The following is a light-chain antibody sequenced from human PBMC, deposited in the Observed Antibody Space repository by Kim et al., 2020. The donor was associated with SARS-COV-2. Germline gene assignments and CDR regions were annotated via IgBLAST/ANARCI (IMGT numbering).Light chain of an antibody. CDR1: SSEVGSNT. Sequence: GQTITIYCSGSSSEVGSNTVNWYHQLQATAPNHLIFSNNQRPSGVPSQLSASTSSASASLTTSCVQSEDEADYYYAAWDDSLDGYVFGTGTKVTVL. J-gene: IGLJ1*01. CDR2: SNN. CDR3: AAWDDSLDGYV. V-gene: IGLV1-44*01.